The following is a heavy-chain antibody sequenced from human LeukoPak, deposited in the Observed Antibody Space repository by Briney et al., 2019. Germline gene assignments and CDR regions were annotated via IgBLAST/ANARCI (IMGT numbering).Heavy chain of an antibody. D-gene: IGHD3-9*01. J-gene: IGHJ4*02. Sequence: PGGSLRLSCAASGVTFSSYAMSGGRQAPGKGVEGVSAISGSGGRTDYADAVKGRVTISRENSKNTLYVQMNSLRGEDRAGKYWAKHQSAYDILTGYPHGNFDYWGQGTLVTVSS. CDR1: GVTFSSYA. V-gene: IGHV3-23*01. CDR3: AKHQSAYDILTGYPHGNFDY. CDR2: ISGSGGRT.